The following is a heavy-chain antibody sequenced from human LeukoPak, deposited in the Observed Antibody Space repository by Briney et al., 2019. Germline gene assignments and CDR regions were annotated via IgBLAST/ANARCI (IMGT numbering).Heavy chain of an antibody. CDR1: GGSISTYR. V-gene: IGHV4-4*08. Sequence: SETLSLTCTVSGGSISTYRWSWIRQPPGKGLEWIGYIYTSGSTRYNPSLNSRVTISVDTSKNQFSLKLSSVTAADTAVYYCARRITYMDVWGNGTTVTVSS. D-gene: IGHD3-10*01. CDR3: ARRITYMDV. CDR2: IYTSGST. J-gene: IGHJ6*03.